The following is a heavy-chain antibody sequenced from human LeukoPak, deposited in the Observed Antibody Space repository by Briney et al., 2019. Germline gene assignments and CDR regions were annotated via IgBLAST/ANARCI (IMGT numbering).Heavy chain of an antibody. CDR3: AGDYTYCSDGLCRPQFDY. CDR1: GGTLSSYS. Sequence: SVKVSRKVSGGTLSSYSISWVRQAPGQGLEWMGGIIPLFGTPNYAQKFQDRVTITTDESTSTVYMELTSLRNADTAVYYCAGDYTYCSDGLCRPQFDYWGQGTVVTVSS. CDR2: IIPLFGTP. D-gene: IGHD5-24*01. V-gene: IGHV1-69*05. J-gene: IGHJ4*02.